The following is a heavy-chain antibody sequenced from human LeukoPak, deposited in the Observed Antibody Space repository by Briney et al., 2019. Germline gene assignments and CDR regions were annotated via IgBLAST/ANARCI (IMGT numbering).Heavy chain of an antibody. CDR1: GGSISIGGYS. J-gene: IGHJ4*02. CDR2: IYHSGST. D-gene: IGHD4-17*01. CDR3: ARQGVDDYGDYFDY. V-gene: IGHV4-30-2*01. Sequence: NPSQTLSLTCAVYGGSISIGGYSWSWIRQPPGKGLEWIGYIYHSGSTYYNPSLKSRVTISVDRSKNQFSLKLSSVTAADTAVYYCARQGVDDYGDYFDYWGQGTLVTVSS.